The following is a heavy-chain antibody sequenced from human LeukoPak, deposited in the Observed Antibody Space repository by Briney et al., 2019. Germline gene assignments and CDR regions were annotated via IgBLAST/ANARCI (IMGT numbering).Heavy chain of an antibody. D-gene: IGHD6-19*01. CDR2: IYYSGST. Sequence: PSETLSLTCTVSGGSISSGGYYWSWIRQHPGKGLEWIGYIYYSGSTYYNPSLKSRVTISVDTSKTQFSLKLSSVTAADTAVYYCARHKYRSGWYYFDYWGQGTLVTVSS. CDR1: GGSISSGGYY. CDR3: ARHKYRSGWYYFDY. J-gene: IGHJ4*02. V-gene: IGHV4-31*03.